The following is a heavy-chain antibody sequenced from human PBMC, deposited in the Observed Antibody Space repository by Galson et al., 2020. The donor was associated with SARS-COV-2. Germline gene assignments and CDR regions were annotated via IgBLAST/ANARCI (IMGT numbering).Heavy chain of an antibody. CDR3: ARFDYGDTYYYGMDV. D-gene: IGHD4-17*01. Sequence: SETLSLTCTVSGGSISSGGYYWSWIRQHPGKGLEWIGYIYYSGSTYYNPSLKSRVTISVDTSKNQFSLKLSSVTAADTAVYYCARFDYGDTYYYGMDVWGQGTTVTVSS. J-gene: IGHJ6*02. CDR1: GGSISSGGYY. V-gene: IGHV4-31*03. CDR2: IYYSGST.